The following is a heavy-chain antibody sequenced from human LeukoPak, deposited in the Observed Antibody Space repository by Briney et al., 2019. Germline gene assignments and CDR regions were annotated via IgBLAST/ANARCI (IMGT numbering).Heavy chain of an antibody. CDR1: GGTFSSYA. CDR3: ARDCLPLIAVAPFDY. CDR2: IIPIFGTA. Sequence: ASVKVSCKASGGTFSSYAISWVRQAPGQGLEWMGGIIPIFGTANYAQKFQGRVTITADESTSTAYMELSSLRSEDTAVYYCARDCLPLIAVAPFDYWGQGTLVTVSS. D-gene: IGHD6-19*01. V-gene: IGHV1-69*13. J-gene: IGHJ4*02.